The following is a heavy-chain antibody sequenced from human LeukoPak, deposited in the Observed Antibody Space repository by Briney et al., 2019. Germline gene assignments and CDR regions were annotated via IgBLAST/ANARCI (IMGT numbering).Heavy chain of an antibody. CDR2: INPSGGST. CDR1: GYTFTSYY. D-gene: IGHD6-13*01. V-gene: IGHV1-46*01. J-gene: IGHJ4*02. Sequence: GASVKVSCKASGYTFTSYYMHWVRQAPGQGLEWMGIINPSGGSTSYAQKFQGRVTMTRDTSTSTVYMELSSLRSEDTAVYYCARDHIAAAGKAGFDYWGQGTLVTVSS. CDR3: ARDHIAAAGKAGFDY.